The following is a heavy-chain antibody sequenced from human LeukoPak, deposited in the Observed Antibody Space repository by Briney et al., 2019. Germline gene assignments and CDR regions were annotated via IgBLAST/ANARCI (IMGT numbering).Heavy chain of an antibody. CDR1: GYTFTGYY. J-gene: IGHJ5*02. CDR3: ARDARPDNSSRYWFDP. Sequence: ASVKVSCKASGYTFTGYYIHWVRRAPGQGFEWMGWINPSTGGTHYAQKFQGRVTMTRDMSISTAYMELSRLRSDDTAVYYCARDARPDNSSRYWFDPWGQGTLVTVSS. CDR2: INPSTGGT. D-gene: IGHD6-13*01. V-gene: IGHV1-2*02.